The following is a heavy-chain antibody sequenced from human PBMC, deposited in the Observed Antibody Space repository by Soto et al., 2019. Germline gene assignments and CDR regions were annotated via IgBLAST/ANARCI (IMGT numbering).Heavy chain of an antibody. V-gene: IGHV4-38-2*02. D-gene: IGHD6-19*01. Sequence: SETLSLTCAVSGYSISSGYYWGWIRQPPGKGLEWIGSIYHSGSTYYNPSLKSRVTISVDTSKNQFSLKLSSVTAADTAVYYCARDRGSGSGWYSDYYYGMDVRGQGTTVTRLL. CDR3: ARDRGSGSGWYSDYYYGMDV. CDR2: IYHSGST. J-gene: IGHJ6*02. CDR1: GYSISSGYY.